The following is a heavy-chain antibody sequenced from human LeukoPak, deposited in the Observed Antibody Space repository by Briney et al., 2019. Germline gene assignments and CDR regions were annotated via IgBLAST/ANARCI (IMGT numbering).Heavy chain of an antibody. V-gene: IGHV1-18*01. CDR2: ISAYNGNT. D-gene: IGHD1-26*01. CDR1: GYTFTSYG. CDR3: AGDRGSIVGAHHYYYYMDV. J-gene: IGHJ6*03. Sequence: ASVKVSCKASGYTFTSYGISWVRQAPGQGLEWMGWISAYNGNTNYAQKLQGRVTMTTDTSTSTAYMELRSLRSGDTAVYYCAGDRGSIVGAHHYYYYMDVWGKGTTVTVSS.